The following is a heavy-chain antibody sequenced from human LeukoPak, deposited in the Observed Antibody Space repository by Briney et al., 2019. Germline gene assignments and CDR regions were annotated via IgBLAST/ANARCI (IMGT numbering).Heavy chain of an antibody. D-gene: IGHD3-22*01. CDR3: ARSSGCYDSSRYYLTDY. V-gene: IGHV3-48*01. J-gene: IGHJ4*02. CDR2: ISSSSSTI. CDR1: GFTFSSYG. Sequence: PGGSLRLSCAASGFTFSSYGMTWVRQAPGKGLEWVSYISSSSSTIYYADSVKGRFTISRDNAENSLYLHLNSLRAEDTAVYYCARSSGCYDSSRYYLTDYWGQGTLVTVSS.